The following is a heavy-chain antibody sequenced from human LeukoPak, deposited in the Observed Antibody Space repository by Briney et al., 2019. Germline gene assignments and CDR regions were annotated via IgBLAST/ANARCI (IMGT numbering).Heavy chain of an antibody. V-gene: IGHV3-7*01. J-gene: IGHJ4*02. D-gene: IGHD5-24*01. CDR2: IKEDGTDK. Sequence: GGSLRLSCAASGFTFRNVWMSWVRQAPGKGLEWVANIKEDGTDKYYMDSVKGRFTISRDNAKNSLYLHMNSLTAEDTAVYFFATDRGWLAHDYWGQGVLVTVSS. CDR3: ATDRGWLAHDY. CDR1: GFTFRNVW.